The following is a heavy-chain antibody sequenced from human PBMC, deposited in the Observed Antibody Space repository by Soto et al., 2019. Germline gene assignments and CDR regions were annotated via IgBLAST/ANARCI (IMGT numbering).Heavy chain of an antibody. J-gene: IGHJ6*02. D-gene: IGHD5-18*01. CDR2: IYPGDSDT. V-gene: IGHV5-51*01. CDR3: ARAGYTYGSPYYGMDV. CDR1: GYSFTSYW. Sequence: GESLKISCKGSGYSFTSYWIGWVRQMPGKGLEWMGIIYPGDSDTRYSPSFQGQVTISADKSISTAYLQWSSLKASDTAMYYCARAGYTYGSPYYGMDVWGQGTTVTVSS.